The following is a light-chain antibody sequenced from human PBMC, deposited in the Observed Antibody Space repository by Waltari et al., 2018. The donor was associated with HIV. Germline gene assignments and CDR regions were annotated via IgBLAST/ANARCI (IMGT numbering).Light chain of an antibody. Sequence: SYELTQPPSVSVSPGQTASITCSGDKLGDKYICWYQQKPGQSPVLVIYEDNKRPSGIPERFSGSNSGNTATLTISGTQAMDEADYYCQAWDSGTGVVFGGGTKLTVL. V-gene: IGLV3-1*01. CDR1: KLGDKY. CDR3: QAWDSGTGVV. J-gene: IGLJ2*01. CDR2: EDN.